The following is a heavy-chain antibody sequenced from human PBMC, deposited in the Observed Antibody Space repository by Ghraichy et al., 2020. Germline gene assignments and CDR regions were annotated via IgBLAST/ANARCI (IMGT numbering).Heavy chain of an antibody. CDR2: INHSGST. CDR1: GGSFSGYY. Sequence: SETLSLTCAVYGGSFSGYYWSWIRQPPGKGLEWIGEINHSGSTNYNPSLKSRVTISVDTSKNQFSLKLSSVTAADTAVYYCARGSTGSIVVVPAASEYSYYYYMDVWGKGTTVTVSS. CDR3: ARGSTGSIVVVPAASEYSYYYYMDV. D-gene: IGHD2-2*01. J-gene: IGHJ6*03. V-gene: IGHV4-34*01.